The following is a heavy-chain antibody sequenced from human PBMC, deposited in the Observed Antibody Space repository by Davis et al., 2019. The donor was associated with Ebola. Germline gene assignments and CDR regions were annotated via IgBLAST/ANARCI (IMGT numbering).Heavy chain of an antibody. Sequence: PGGSLRLSCAASGFTFSTYAMRWVRQTPGKGLEWVSASTESEAELTYADSVKGRFTVSRDNSMNTVYLQCNSLRVEDTAVYYCAKLAVRGNYYGSDFWGRGTLVTVSS. CDR2: STESEAEL. V-gene: IGHV3-23*01. CDR1: GFTFSTYA. J-gene: IGHJ4*02. CDR3: AKLAVRGNYYGSDF. D-gene: IGHD3-10*01.